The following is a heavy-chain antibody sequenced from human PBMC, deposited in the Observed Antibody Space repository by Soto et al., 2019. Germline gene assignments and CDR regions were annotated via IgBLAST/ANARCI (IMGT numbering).Heavy chain of an antibody. CDR3: ARDAGPVWWPGYYYFDY. Sequence: PGGSLRLSCAASGFTFSSYAMSWVRQAPGKGLEWVSGISDSGGSTYYADSVKGRFTISRDNSKNTLYLQMNSLRAEDTAVYYCARDAGPVWWPGYYYFDYWGQGTLVTVSS. D-gene: IGHD2-21*01. CDR2: ISDSGGST. V-gene: IGHV3-23*01. CDR1: GFTFSSYA. J-gene: IGHJ4*02.